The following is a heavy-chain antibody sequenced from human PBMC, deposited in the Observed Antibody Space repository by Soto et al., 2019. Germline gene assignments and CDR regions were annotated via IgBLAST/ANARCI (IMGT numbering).Heavy chain of an antibody. J-gene: IGHJ3*01. CDR3: AINIVLVPASSG. V-gene: IGHV4-61*08. D-gene: IGHD2-2*01. CDR1: GGSVSSGGYY. CDR2: IYYSGST. Sequence: QVQLQESGPGLVKPSETLSLTCTVSGGSVSSGGYYWSWIRQPPGKGLEWVVYIYYSGSTNYNPSLKSLATISVEMSKNRFFLELSSLTAADTAVYYCAINIVLVPASSGCGQGTMVTVSS.